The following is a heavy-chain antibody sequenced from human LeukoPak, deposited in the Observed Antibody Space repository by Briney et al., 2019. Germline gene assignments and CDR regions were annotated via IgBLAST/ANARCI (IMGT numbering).Heavy chain of an antibody. CDR2: ISSGSSYI. D-gene: IGHD6-13*01. J-gene: IGHJ4*02. V-gene: IGHV3-21*01. CDR1: GFTFSSYN. CDR3: ARVATGIAAPIDY. Sequence: GGSLRLSCAASGFTFSSYNMNWVCPAPGKRLEWVSSISSGSSYIYYADSVKGLFTISRDNAKNSLYLQMHSLRAEDTALYYCARVATGIAAPIDYWGQGTLVTVSS.